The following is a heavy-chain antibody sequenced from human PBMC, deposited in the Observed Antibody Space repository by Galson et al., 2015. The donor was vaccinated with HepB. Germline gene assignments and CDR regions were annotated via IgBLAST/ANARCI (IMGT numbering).Heavy chain of an antibody. CDR1: GGTFSSYA. D-gene: IGHD6-19*01. V-gene: IGHV1-69*04. Sequence: SVKVSCKASGGTFSSYAISWVRQAPGQGLEWMGRIIPILGIANYAQKFQGRVTITADKSTSTAYMELSSLRSEDTAVYYCARSRAVAGTSDAFDIWGQGTMVTVSS. CDR3: ARSRAVAGTSDAFDI. CDR2: IIPILGIA. J-gene: IGHJ3*02.